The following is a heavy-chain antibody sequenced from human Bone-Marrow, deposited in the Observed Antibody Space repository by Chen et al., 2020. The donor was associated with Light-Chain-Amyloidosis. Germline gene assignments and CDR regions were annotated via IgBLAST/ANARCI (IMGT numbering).Heavy chain of an antibody. CDR2: ISYDGIIV. D-gene: IGHD3-10*01. V-gene: IGHV3-30*03. CDR3: ARERDGRGLDY. Sequence: VESGGGVVQPGRSLRLSCAASGFTFSSYAMYWVRQAPGKGLEWLAFISYDGIIVSYACSLKGRFTISRDQSKINLYLQMNSRGPEDTALYYCARERDGRGLDYWGQGTLVSVST. J-gene: IGHJ4*02. CDR1: GFTFSSYA.